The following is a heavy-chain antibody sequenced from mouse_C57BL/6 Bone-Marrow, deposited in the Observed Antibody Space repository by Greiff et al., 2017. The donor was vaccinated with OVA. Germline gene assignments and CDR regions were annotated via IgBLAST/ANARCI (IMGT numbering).Heavy chain of an antibody. CDR1: GYTFTSYW. CDR2: IYPGSGST. D-gene: IGHD2-4*01. Sequence: QVQLQQPGAELVKPGASVKMSCKASGYTFTSYWITWVKQRPGQGLEWIGDIYPGSGSTNYNEKFKSKATLTVDTSSSTAYMQLSSLTSEDSAVYYCARRRPYYDYDGDYWGQGTTLTVSS. J-gene: IGHJ2*01. V-gene: IGHV1-55*01. CDR3: ARRRPYYDYDGDY.